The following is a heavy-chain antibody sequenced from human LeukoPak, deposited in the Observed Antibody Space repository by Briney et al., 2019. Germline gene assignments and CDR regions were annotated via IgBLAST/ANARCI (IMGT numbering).Heavy chain of an antibody. CDR1: GFTFSSYG. V-gene: IGHV3-30*03. CDR3: ASLAIFGVVKSDY. J-gene: IGHJ4*02. D-gene: IGHD3-3*01. Sequence: GGSLRLSCAASGFTFSSYGMHWVRQAPGKGLEWVAVISYDGSNKYYADSVKGRFTISRVNSKNTLYLQMNSLRAEDTAVYYCASLAIFGVVKSDYWGQGTLVTVSS. CDR2: ISYDGSNK.